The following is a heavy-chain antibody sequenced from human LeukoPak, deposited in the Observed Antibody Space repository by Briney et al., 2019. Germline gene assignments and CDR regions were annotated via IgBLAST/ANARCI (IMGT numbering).Heavy chain of an antibody. V-gene: IGHV1-2*02. D-gene: IGHD5-18*01. J-gene: IGHJ4*02. CDR3: ASGHSSWCLY. CDR1: GYTFTGYY. CDR2: INPNSGDT. Sequence: ASVKVSCKASGYTFTGYYMHWVRQAPGQGLEWMGWINPNSGDTNYAQKFQGRVTMTRDTSISTAYMKLSRLRSDDTAAYYCASGHSSWCLYWGQGTLVTVSS.